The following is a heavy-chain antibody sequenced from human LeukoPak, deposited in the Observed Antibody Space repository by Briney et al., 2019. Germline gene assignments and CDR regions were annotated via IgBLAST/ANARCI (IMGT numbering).Heavy chain of an antibody. Sequence: GGTLILCCASSGFTFSSYVMRWVRQAPGKGLERVSAIRGSGGSTYYADSVKGRFTISRDNSKNPLYLQMNSLRAEDTAVYYCAKDLRFGEFGLLYDYWGQGTLVTVSS. CDR1: GFTFSSYV. CDR2: IRGSGGST. D-gene: IGHD3-10*01. V-gene: IGHV3-23*01. J-gene: IGHJ4*02. CDR3: AKDLRFGEFGLLYDY.